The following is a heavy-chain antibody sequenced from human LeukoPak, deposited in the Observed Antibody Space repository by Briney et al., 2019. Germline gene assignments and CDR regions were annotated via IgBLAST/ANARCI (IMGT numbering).Heavy chain of an antibody. Sequence: PGGSLRLSCAASGFTFSSYAMNWVRQAPGKGLDWVSYISTSSSTIYYADSVKGRFTISRDNAKNSLYLQMNSLRAEDTAVYYCARVWADEVRGANYFDYWGQGTLVTVSS. D-gene: IGHD3-10*01. CDR3: ARVWADEVRGANYFDY. J-gene: IGHJ4*02. CDR2: ISTSSSTI. V-gene: IGHV3-48*04. CDR1: GFTFSSYA.